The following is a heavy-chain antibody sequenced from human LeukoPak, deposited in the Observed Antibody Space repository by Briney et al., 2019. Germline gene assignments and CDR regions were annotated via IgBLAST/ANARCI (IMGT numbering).Heavy chain of an antibody. D-gene: IGHD2-15*01. V-gene: IGHV4-31*03. CDR2: IYYSGST. CDR1: GASISSGGYY. J-gene: IGHJ4*02. Sequence: SETLSLTCTVSGASISSGGYYWTWIRQHPGKGLEWIGYIYYSGSTYYNPSLQSRVTISVDTSQNQLSLKLSSVTAADTAVYYCARDNCSGGSCYSDYWGQGTLVTVSS. CDR3: ARDNCSGGSCYSDY.